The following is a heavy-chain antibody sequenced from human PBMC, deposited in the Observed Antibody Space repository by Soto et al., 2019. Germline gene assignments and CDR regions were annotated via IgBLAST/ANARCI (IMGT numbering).Heavy chain of an antibody. V-gene: IGHV1-2*04. D-gene: IGHD1-20*01. CDR2: INPNSGGT. CDR1: GYTFTGYY. Sequence: ASVKVSCKASGYTFTGYYMHWVRQAPGQGLEWMGWINPNSGGTNYAQKFQGWVTMTRDTSISTAYMELSRLRSDDTAVYYCARDRSITGTDAFDIWGQGTMVTV. J-gene: IGHJ3*02. CDR3: ARDRSITGTDAFDI.